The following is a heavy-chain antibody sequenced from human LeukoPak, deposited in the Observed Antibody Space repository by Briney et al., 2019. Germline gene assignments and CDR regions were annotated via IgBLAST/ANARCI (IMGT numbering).Heavy chain of an antibody. CDR2: IWYDGSNK. J-gene: IGHJ4*02. V-gene: IGHV3-30*19. D-gene: IGHD6-13*01. CDR1: GFTFSSYG. CDR3: ARHVRSSSWYSPFDY. Sequence: PGRSLRLSCAASGFTFSSYGMHWVRQAPGKGLEWVAVIWYDGSNKYYADSVKGRFTLSRDNSKNTLYLLMNSLRAEDTAVYFCARHVRSSSWYSPFDYWGQGTLVTVSS.